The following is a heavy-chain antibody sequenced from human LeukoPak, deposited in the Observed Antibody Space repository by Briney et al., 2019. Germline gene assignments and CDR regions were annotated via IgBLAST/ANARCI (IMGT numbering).Heavy chain of an antibody. CDR1: GFTFSSYG. J-gene: IGHJ4*02. Sequence: GGSLRLSCAASGFTFSSYGMHWVRQAPGKGLEWVAFIRYDGSNKYYADSVKGRFTISRDNSKNTLYLQMNSLRAEDTAVYYCAKNVVDIVATSYYFDYWGQGTLVTVSS. CDR3: AKNVVDIVATSYYFDY. CDR2: IRYDGSNK. D-gene: IGHD5-12*01. V-gene: IGHV3-30*02.